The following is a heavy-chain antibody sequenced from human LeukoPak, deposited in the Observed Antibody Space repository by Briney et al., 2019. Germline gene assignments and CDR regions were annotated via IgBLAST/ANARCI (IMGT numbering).Heavy chain of an antibody. CDR2: ISGSGGST. D-gene: IGHD3-10*01. V-gene: IGHV3-23*01. CDR1: GFTFSSYA. J-gene: IGHJ6*02. Sequence: GGSLRLSCAASGFTFSSYAMSWVRQAPGKGLEWVSAISGSGGSTYYADSVKGRFTISRDNSKNTLYLQMNSLRAEDTAVYYCAKVQAYGSGSYRYYYGMDVWGQGTTVTVSS. CDR3: AKVQAYGSGSYRYYYGMDV.